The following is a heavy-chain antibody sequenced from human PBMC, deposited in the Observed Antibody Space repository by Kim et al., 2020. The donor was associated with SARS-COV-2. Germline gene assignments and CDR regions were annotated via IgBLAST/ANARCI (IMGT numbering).Heavy chain of an antibody. Sequence: GGSLRLSCAASGFTFSSYGMHWVRQAPGKGLEWVAVIWYDGSNKYYADSVKGRFTISRDNSKNTLYLQMNSLRAEDTAVYYCARDFRFGEDDAFDLWGQGTMVTVSS. CDR1: GFTFSSYG. CDR2: IWYDGSNK. V-gene: IGHV3-33*01. J-gene: IGHJ3*01. D-gene: IGHD3-10*01. CDR3: ARDFRFGEDDAFDL.